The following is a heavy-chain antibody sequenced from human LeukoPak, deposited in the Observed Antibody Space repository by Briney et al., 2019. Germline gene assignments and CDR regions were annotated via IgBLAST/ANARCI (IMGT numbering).Heavy chain of an antibody. D-gene: IGHD2-2*01. Sequence: GGSLRLSCAASGFTFSSYSMNWVRQAPGKGLEWVSSISSSSSYIYYADSVKGRFTISRDNAKNSLYLQMNSLRVEDTAVYYCARAVVPAAIDIWGQGTMVTVSS. CDR1: GFTFSSYS. J-gene: IGHJ3*02. CDR3: ARAVVPAAIDI. CDR2: ISSSSSYI. V-gene: IGHV3-21*01.